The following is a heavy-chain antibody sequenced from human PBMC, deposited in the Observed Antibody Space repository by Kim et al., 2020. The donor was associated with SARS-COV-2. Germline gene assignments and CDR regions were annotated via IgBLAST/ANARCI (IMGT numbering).Heavy chain of an antibody. J-gene: IGHJ6*02. CDR2: INPSGGST. Sequence: ASVKVSCKASGYTFTSYYMHWVRQAPGQGLEWMGIINPSGGSTSYAQKFQGRVTMTRDTSTSTVYMELSSLRSEDTAVYYCAREGTYGGNFDANYYYGMDVWGQGTTVTVSS. CDR1: GYTFTSYY. CDR3: AREGTYGGNFDANYYYGMDV. D-gene: IGHD4-17*01. V-gene: IGHV1-46*01.